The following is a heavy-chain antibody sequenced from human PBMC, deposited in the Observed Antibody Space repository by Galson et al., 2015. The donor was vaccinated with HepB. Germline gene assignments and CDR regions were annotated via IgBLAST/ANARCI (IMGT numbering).Heavy chain of an antibody. CDR2: INPSGGST. CDR1: GYTFTSYY. J-gene: IGHJ5*02. Sequence: SVKVSCKASGYTFTSYYMHWVRQAPGQGLEWMGIINPSGGSTSYAQKFQGRVTMTRDTSTSTVYMELSSLRSEDTAVYYCAREGGGIAARQATEWFDPWGQGTLVTVSS. CDR3: AREGGGIAARQATEWFDP. D-gene: IGHD6-6*01. V-gene: IGHV1-46*01.